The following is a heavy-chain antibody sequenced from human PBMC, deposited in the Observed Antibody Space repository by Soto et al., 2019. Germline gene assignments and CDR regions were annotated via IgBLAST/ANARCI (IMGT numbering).Heavy chain of an antibody. V-gene: IGHV1-2*04. Sequence: ASVKVSCKASGYTFTGYYMHWVRQAPGQGLEWMGWINPNSGGTNYAQKIQGWVTMTRDTSISTAYKELSRLRSDDTAVYYCAREDPYSSSSNFDYWGQGTLVTVSS. J-gene: IGHJ4*02. CDR2: INPNSGGT. CDR3: AREDPYSSSSNFDY. CDR1: GYTFTGYY. D-gene: IGHD6-6*01.